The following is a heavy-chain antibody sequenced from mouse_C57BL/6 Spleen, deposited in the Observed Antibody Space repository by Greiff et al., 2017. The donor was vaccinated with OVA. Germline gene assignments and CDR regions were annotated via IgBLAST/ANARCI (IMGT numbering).Heavy chain of an antibody. CDR2: IDPEDGET. CDR1: GFNIKDYY. D-gene: IGHD2-10*02. J-gene: IGHJ2*01. V-gene: IGHV14-2*01. Sequence: VQLQQSGAELVKPGASVKLSCTASGFNIKDYYMHWVKQRTEQGLEWIGRIDPEDGETKYAPKFQGKATITANTSSKTSYLLLISLSSEDTAVYYCATPSMKGSSYYFDYWGQGTTLTVSS. CDR3: ATPSMKGSSYYFDY.